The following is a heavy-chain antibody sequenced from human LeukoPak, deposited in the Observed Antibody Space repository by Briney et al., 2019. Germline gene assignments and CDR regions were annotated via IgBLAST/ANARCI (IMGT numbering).Heavy chain of an antibody. CDR3: AGAHYASGAFYYFDS. Sequence: SETLSLTCNVSGGSITGDNYWTWIRQPPGKGLEWIGHTFHSGSTYYNPSLKSRLAVSVDTSKNLFSLRLSSMTAADTAVYYCAGAHYASGAFYYFDSWGPGSLVTVSS. CDR1: GGSITGDNY. J-gene: IGHJ4*02. CDR2: TFHSGST. D-gene: IGHD3-10*01. V-gene: IGHV4-30-4*08.